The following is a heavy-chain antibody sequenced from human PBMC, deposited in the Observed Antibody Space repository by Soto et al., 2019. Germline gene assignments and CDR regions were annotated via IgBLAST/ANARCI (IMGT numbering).Heavy chain of an antibody. CDR1: GFTVSSNY. V-gene: IGHV3-53*01. CDR3: ARGYGAGSYFSDY. D-gene: IGHD3-10*01. Sequence: EMQVVESGGGLMQPGGSLRLSCAASGFTVSSNYMSWFRQAPGKGLEWVSSSYSGGNTYYADSVKGRFTISRDNFKNTLYLQMTTLRAEDTAVYYCARGYGAGSYFSDYWGHGTLVTVSS. J-gene: IGHJ4*01. CDR2: SYSGGNT.